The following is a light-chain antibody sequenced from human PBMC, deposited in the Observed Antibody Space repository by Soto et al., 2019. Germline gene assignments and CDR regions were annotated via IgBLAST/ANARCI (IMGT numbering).Light chain of an antibody. J-gene: IGKJ2*01. V-gene: IGKV1-9*01. Sequence: IQLTQSPSSLSASVGDRVTITCRASQGISSYLAWYQQKPGKAPKLLIYAASTLQSGVPSRFSGSGSGTDFTLTISSLHPEEFATYYCQQLNSYPYTFGQGTKLEIK. CDR3: QQLNSYPYT. CDR2: AAS. CDR1: QGISSY.